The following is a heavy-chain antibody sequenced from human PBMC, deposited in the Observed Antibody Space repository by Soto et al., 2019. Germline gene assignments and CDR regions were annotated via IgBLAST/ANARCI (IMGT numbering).Heavy chain of an antibody. D-gene: IGHD4-17*01. CDR3: SRGGASVTTPFDY. J-gene: IGHJ4*02. Sequence: QVQLVESGGGLVKPGGSLRLSCAASGFAFSDPYMSWIRQAPGKGLEWISYISSSGSTIYYADSVKGRFTISRDNAKKSLYLQIDSLTAYDTAVYYCSRGGASVTTPFDYWGQGTQVTVSS. CDR1: GFAFSDPY. CDR2: ISSSGSTI. V-gene: IGHV3-11*01.